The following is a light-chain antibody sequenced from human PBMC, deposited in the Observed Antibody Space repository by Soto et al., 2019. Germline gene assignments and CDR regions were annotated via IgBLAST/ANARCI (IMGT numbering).Light chain of an antibody. CDR1: QSINTW. V-gene: IGKV1-5*03. CDR2: KAS. CDR3: QQYNTYSRT. Sequence: DIQMIQSPSTLTASVGDRVTITCRASQSINTWLAWYQHKPGKAPKLLIYKASSLEGGVPSRFSGSGSGTEFTLTISSLQPDDFATHYCQQYNTYSRTFGQGTKVETK. J-gene: IGKJ2*02.